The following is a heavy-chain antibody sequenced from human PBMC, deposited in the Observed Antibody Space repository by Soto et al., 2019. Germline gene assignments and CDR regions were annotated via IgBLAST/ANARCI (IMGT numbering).Heavy chain of an antibody. D-gene: IGHD6-13*01. V-gene: IGHV4-59*01. CDR2: IYYSGST. Sequence: SETLSLTCTVSGGSISSYYWSWIRQPPGKGREWIGYIYYSGSTNYNPSLKSRVTISVDTSKNQFSLKLSSVTAADTAVYYCARALGSSWGPGWFDPWGQGTLVTVSS. CDR1: GGSISSYY. J-gene: IGHJ5*02. CDR3: ARALGSSWGPGWFDP.